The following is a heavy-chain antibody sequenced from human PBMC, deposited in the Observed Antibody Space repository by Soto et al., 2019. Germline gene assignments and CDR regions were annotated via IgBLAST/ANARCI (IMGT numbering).Heavy chain of an antibody. CDR1: GGSFSGYY. Sequence: QVQLQQWGAGPLRPLETLSLTCGVSGGSFSGYYWAWIHQSPGKGLEWIGEINDRGSINYNPSLKNRVSISVDTSKNHYSLNLRSVTAADTAVYYCARESHDILTGPPWVWYFDLWGRGTLVTVSS. D-gene: IGHD3-9*01. J-gene: IGHJ2*01. CDR3: ARESHDILTGPPWVWYFDL. V-gene: IGHV4-34*01. CDR2: INDRGSI.